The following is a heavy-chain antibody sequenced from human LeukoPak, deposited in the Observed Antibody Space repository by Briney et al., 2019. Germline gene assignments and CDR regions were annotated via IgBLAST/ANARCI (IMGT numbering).Heavy chain of an antibody. V-gene: IGHV4-39*07. Sequence: ASETLSLTCTVSGGSISSSSYYWGWIRQPPGKGLEWIGSIYYSGSTYYNPSLKSRVTISVDTSKNQFSLKLSSVTAADTAVYYCARINNWNDEYGHYWGQGTLVTVSS. CDR2: IYYSGST. CDR3: ARINNWNDEYGHY. D-gene: IGHD1-20*01. J-gene: IGHJ4*02. CDR1: GGSISSSSYY.